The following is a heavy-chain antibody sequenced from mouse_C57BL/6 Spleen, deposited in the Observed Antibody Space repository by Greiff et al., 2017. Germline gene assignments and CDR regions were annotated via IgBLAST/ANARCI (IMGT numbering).Heavy chain of an antibody. D-gene: IGHD1-1*01. J-gene: IGHJ3*01. CDR3: ARDAHYYGSSYWFAY. Sequence: EVHLVESGGGLVKPGGSLKLSCAASGFTFSSYAMSWVRQTPEKRLEWVATISDGGSYTYYPDNVKGRFTISRDNAKNNLYLQMSHLKSEDTSMYYCARDAHYYGSSYWFAYWGQGTLVTVSA. CDR2: ISDGGSYT. CDR1: GFTFSSYA. V-gene: IGHV5-4*01.